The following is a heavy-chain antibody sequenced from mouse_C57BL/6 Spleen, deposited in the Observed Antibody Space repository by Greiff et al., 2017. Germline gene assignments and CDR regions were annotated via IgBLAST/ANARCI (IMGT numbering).Heavy chain of an antibody. Sequence: EVQRVESGGGLVKPGGSLKLSCAASGFTFSDYGMHWVRQAPEKGLEWVAYISSGSSTIYYADTVKGRFTISRDNAKNTLFLQMTSLRSEDTAMYYCGKDLVYYGNFNAMDYWGQGTSVTVSS. V-gene: IGHV5-17*01. CDR2: ISSGSSTI. CDR1: GFTFSDYG. D-gene: IGHD2-1*01. J-gene: IGHJ4*01. CDR3: GKDLVYYGNFNAMDY.